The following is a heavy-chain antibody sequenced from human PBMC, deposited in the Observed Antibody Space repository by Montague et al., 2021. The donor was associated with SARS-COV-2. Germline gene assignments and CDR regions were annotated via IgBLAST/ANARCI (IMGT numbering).Heavy chain of an antibody. D-gene: IGHD6-13*01. CDR1: GGSVSSGGYY. V-gene: IGHV4-61*08. J-gene: IGHJ4*02. CDR2: IYYSGST. CDR3: ARVSLAAAATRSDY. Sequence: SETLSLTCTVSGGSVSSGGYYWSWIRQPPGKGLEWIGYIYYSGSTNYNPSLKSRVTILLDTSKNLFSLKLTSVTAADTAVYYCARVSLAAAATRSDYWGQGTLVTVSS.